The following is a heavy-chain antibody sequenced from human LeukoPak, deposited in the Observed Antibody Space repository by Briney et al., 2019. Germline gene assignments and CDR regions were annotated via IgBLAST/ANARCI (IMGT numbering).Heavy chain of an antibody. Sequence: PGGSLRLSCAASGFTFSSYEMNWVRQAPGKGLEWVSYISSSSSTIYYAGSVKGRFTISRDNAKNSLYLQMNSLRAEDTAVYYCARQFRGDYYDSSGYYSSPVDYWGQGTLVTVSS. D-gene: IGHD3-22*01. CDR3: ARQFRGDYYDSSGYYSSPVDY. CDR2: ISSSSSTI. CDR1: GFTFSSYE. V-gene: IGHV3-48*01. J-gene: IGHJ4*02.